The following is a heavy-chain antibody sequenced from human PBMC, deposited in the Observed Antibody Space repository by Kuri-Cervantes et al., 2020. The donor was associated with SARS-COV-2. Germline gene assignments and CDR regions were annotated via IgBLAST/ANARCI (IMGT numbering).Heavy chain of an antibody. CDR1: GFTFSSYW. CDR2: INSDGSST. CDR3: AKAYYDFWSGYYRGGYYFDY. D-gene: IGHD3-3*01. Sequence: GGSLRLSYAASGFTFSSYWMHWVRQAPGKGLVWVSRINSDGSSTSYADPVKGRFTISRDNSKNTLYLQMNSLRTEDTAVYYCAKAYYDFWSGYYRGGYYFDYWGQGTLVTVSS. V-gene: IGHV3-74*01. J-gene: IGHJ4*02.